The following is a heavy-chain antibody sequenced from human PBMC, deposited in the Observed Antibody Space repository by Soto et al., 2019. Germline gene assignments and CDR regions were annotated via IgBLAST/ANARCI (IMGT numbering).Heavy chain of an antibody. J-gene: IGHJ4*02. Sequence: QLQLQESGPGLVKPSETLSLTCNASGGSITSSGSAWGWIRQSPGKGLEWIGTIDYSGNIYYIPSLKSRITISVDTSKNQISLKLSSVTAADTAVYYCARHRHNQVFEYYFDSWGQGTLVTVSS. D-gene: IGHD1-1*01. CDR3: ARHRHNQVFEYYFDS. V-gene: IGHV4-39*01. CDR1: GGSITSSGSA. CDR2: IDYSGNI.